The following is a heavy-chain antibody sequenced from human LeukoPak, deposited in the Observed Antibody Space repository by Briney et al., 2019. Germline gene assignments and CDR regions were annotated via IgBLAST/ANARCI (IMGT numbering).Heavy chain of an antibody. Sequence: PGAALRLSCPASGFTFSDAWMSSVRQAPGKGLEWVDRIKRRVGRSGYADYAAAVKGRFTISSDDSINTLYLRMSSLDTEVTGVYYCTDALHYFASDWGQGTLVTVSS. J-gene: IGHJ4*02. D-gene: IGHD3-10*01. V-gene: IGHV3-15*01. CDR1: GFTFSDAW. CDR3: TDALHYFASD. CDR2: IKRRVGRSGYA.